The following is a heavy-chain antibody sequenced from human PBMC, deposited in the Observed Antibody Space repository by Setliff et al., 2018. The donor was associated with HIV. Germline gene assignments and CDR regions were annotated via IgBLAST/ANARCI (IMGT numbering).Heavy chain of an antibody. D-gene: IGHD2-15*01. V-gene: IGHV1-18*01. CDR3: ARVYCSGGSCFTFDY. J-gene: IGHJ4*02. Sequence: ASVKVSCKASGYTFTSYGVTWVRQAPGQGLEWMGWISVYNGNTNYAQKLQGRVTMTTDTSTSTANMELRSLRSDDTAVYYCARVYCSGGSCFTFDYWGQGTLVTVSS. CDR2: ISVYNGNT. CDR1: GYTFTSYG.